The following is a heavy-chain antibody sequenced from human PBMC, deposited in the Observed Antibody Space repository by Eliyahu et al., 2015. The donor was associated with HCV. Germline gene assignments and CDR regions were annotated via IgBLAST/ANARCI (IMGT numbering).Heavy chain of an antibody. D-gene: IGHD3-22*01. CDR2: IYPGDSDT. Sequence: EVQLVQSGAEVKKPGESLKISCKGSXYSFTSYWIGWVRQMPGKGLEWMGXIYPGDSDTRYSPSFQGQVTISADKSISTAYLQWSSLKASDTAMYYCARTPPHYYDSSGSAFDIWGQGTMVTVSS. CDR3: ARTPPHYYDSSGSAFDI. J-gene: IGHJ3*02. V-gene: IGHV5-51*01. CDR1: XYSFTSYW.